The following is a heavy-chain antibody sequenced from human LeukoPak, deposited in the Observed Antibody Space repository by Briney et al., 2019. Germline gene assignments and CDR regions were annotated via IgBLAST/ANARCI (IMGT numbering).Heavy chain of an antibody. CDR2: IYHSGST. V-gene: IGHV4-38-2*02. J-gene: IGHJ4*02. CDR1: GYSISSGYY. CDR3: ARGYCSGGSCYYAHYSFDY. D-gene: IGHD2-15*01. Sequence: PSETLSLTCTVSGYSISSGYYWGWIRQPPGKGLEWIGSIYHSGSTYYNPSLKSRVTISVDTSKNQFSLKLSFVTAADTAVYYCARGYCSGGSCYYAHYSFDYWGQGTLVTVSS.